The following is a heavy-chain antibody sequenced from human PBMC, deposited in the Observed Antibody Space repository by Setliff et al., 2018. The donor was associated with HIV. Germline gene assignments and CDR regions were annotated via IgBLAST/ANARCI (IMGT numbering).Heavy chain of an antibody. V-gene: IGHV1-69*05. CDR3: VRDRYSYGYTPTWFDP. CDR1: GGTFSSYA. J-gene: IGHJ5*02. CDR2: IIPIFGTA. D-gene: IGHD5-18*01. Sequence: SVKVSCKASGGTFSSYAISWVRQAPGQGLEWMGGIIPIFGTANYAQKFQGRVTITTDASTSTAFMELSSLRSEDTAVYYCVRDRYSYGYTPTWFDPWGQGTRGTVSS.